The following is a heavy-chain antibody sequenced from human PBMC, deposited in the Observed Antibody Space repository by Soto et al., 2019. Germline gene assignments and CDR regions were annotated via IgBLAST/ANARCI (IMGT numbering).Heavy chain of an antibody. V-gene: IGHV1-2*02. D-gene: IGHD3-22*01. J-gene: IGHJ4*02. CDR3: ARNSYYYDSSGYPY. CDR2: INPNSGGT. Sequence: QVQLVQSGAEVKKPGASVKVSCKASGYTFTGYYIHWVRQAPGQGLEWMGWINPNSGGTNYAQKYQGRVTMTRDTSISTAYMELSRLRSDDTAVYYCARNSYYYDSSGYPYWGQGTLVTVSS. CDR1: GYTFTGYY.